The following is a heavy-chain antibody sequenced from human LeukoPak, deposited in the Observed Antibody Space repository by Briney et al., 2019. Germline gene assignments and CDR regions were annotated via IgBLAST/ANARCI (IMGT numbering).Heavy chain of an antibody. V-gene: IGHV1-2*02. D-gene: IGHD3-10*01. J-gene: IGHJ4*02. CDR3: ARRYYGSGSLSY. CDR2: INPNSGGT. CDR1: GYTFTGYY. Sequence: ASVKVSCKASGYTFTGYYMHWVRQAPGQGLEWMGWINPNSGGTNYAQKFQGRVTMTRDTSISTAYMELSRLRSDDTAVYYCARRYYGSGSLSYWGQGTLVTVSS.